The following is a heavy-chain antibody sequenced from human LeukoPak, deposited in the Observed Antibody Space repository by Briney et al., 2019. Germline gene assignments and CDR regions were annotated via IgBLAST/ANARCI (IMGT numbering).Heavy chain of an antibody. CDR2: ISSRGTTI. Sequence: PGGSLRLSCAASGFTFSGYSMNWVRQAPGKGLEWVSYISSRGTTIYYADSVKGRFTISRDNAKKSLHLQMNSLRAEDTALYYCARRLTLVRGVSGTDAFDIWGQGTMVTVSS. J-gene: IGHJ3*02. D-gene: IGHD3-10*01. CDR1: GFTFSGYS. CDR3: ARRLTLVRGVSGTDAFDI. V-gene: IGHV3-48*01.